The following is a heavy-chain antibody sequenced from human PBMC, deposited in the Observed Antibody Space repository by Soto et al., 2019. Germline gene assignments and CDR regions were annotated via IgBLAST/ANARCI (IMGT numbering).Heavy chain of an antibody. CDR3: ARGQFHHVSNYYYALDV. Sequence: QVQLVQSGAEVKKPGSSVKVSCKASGGTFSSYAISWVRQAPGQGLEWMGGVIPMFNRPHSARKFQGRVTITADESTSTAYMALSSLRSEDTAVYYCARGQFHHVSNYYYALDVWGQGTTVTVSS. J-gene: IGHJ6*02. CDR2: VIPMFNRP. CDR1: GGTFSSYA. V-gene: IGHV1-69*01.